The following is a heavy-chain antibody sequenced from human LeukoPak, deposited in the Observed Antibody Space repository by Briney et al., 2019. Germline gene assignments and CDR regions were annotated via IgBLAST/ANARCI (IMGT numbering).Heavy chain of an antibody. CDR1: GFTFSNYE. J-gene: IGHJ6*03. CDR2: ISSSGSTI. CDR3: ASLTTYSSSWYRNFYYYKDV. Sequence: PGGSLRLSCAAPGFTFSNYEMNWVRQAPGKGLEWVSYISSSGSTIYYADSVKGRCTISRDNAKNSLYLQMNSLRAEDTAVYYCASLTTYSSSWYRNFYYYKDVWGKGTTVTVSS. V-gene: IGHV3-48*03. D-gene: IGHD6-13*01.